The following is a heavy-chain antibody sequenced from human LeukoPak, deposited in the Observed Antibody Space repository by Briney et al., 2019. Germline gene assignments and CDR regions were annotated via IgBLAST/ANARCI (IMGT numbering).Heavy chain of an antibody. J-gene: IGHJ5*02. CDR3: ARGGEALEPQKPENWFDP. CDR1: GGSISGYY. Sequence: SETLSLTCTASGGSISGYYWSWIRQPPGKGLEWIGYIYYSVSTNYNPSLKSRVTISVDTSKNQFSLKLSSVTAADTAVYYCARGGEALEPQKPENWFDPWGQGTLVTVSS. D-gene: IGHD1-1*01. V-gene: IGHV4-59*12. CDR2: IYYSVST.